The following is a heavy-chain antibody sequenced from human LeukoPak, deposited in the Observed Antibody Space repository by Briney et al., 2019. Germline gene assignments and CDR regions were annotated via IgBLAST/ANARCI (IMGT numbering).Heavy chain of an antibody. Sequence: GGSLRLSCAASGFTFDDHGMTWVRQPPGKGLEWVSCISSSGSHIYTVDSVKGRFAISRDNAKNSLYLQMNSLRAEDTALYYCARGCFGELLFDHWGQGTLVTVPS. D-gene: IGHD3-10*01. J-gene: IGHJ4*02. CDR2: ISSSGSHI. CDR1: GFTFDDHG. CDR3: ARGCFGELLFDH. V-gene: IGHV3-20*04.